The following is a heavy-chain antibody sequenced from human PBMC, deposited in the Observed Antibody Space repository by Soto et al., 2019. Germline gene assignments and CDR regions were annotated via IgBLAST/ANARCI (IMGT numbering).Heavy chain of an antibody. CDR3: ATDILDY. V-gene: IGHV3-7*05. Sequence: GGSLRLSCVASGFNFSNYWMTWARQAPGKGLERVANINQHRTEKFYEDSVEGRINISRDNAYHSVYLQMNSQRAEDTAIYYCATDILDYWGQGTSVTVSS. CDR2: INQHRTEK. J-gene: IGHJ4*02. CDR1: GFNFSNYW.